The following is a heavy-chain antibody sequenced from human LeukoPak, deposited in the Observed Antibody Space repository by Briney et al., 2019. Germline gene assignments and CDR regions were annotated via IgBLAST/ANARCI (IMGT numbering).Heavy chain of an antibody. CDR3: ARGPSGYRRVFDY. Sequence: ASVKVSCEASGYTFTSYAMHWVRQAPGQRLEWMGWINAGNGNTKYSQKFQGRVTITRDTSASTAYMELSSLRSEDTAVYYCARGPSGYRRVFDYWGQGTLVTVSS. D-gene: IGHD5-18*01. V-gene: IGHV1-3*01. CDR2: INAGNGNT. J-gene: IGHJ4*02. CDR1: GYTFTSYA.